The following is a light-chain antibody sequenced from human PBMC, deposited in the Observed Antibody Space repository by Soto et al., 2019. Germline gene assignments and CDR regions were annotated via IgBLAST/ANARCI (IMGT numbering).Light chain of an antibody. CDR3: QRSRPSPAIS. Sequence: EVLLRQCAGTLSYSAWQRATLSGRSSQIVSSNLAWYQQTPGQAPRLLIYGASNRATGIPAPSSGSGSGTDFTLTITRLEPQDSAVSSCQRSRPSPAISFGQGTRLDIK. J-gene: IGKJ5*01. CDR2: GAS. V-gene: IGKV3-20*01. CDR1: QIVSSN.